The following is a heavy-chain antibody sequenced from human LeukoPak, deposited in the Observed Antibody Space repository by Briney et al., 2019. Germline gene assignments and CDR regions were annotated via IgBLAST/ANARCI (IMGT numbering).Heavy chain of an antibody. Sequence: GGSLRLSCAASGFTFSSYAMNWVRQAPGKGLECVSAITGSGGRTYYADSVKGRFTIPRDNSKNTLYLQMNSLRAEDTAIYYCARDERLLSFLKWGQGTLVTVSS. CDR2: ITGSGGRT. CDR3: ARDERLLSFLK. CDR1: GFTFSSYA. D-gene: IGHD3-3*01. V-gene: IGHV3-23*01. J-gene: IGHJ4*02.